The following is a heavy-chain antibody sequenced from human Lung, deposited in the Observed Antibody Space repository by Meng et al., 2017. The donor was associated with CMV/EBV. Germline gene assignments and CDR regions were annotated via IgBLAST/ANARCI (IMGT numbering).Heavy chain of an antibody. CDR2: AANKANRYTT. CDR1: GFILSDHY. CDR3: TRGHSGIDIYAFDI. D-gene: IGHD1-26*01. J-gene: IGHJ3*02. Sequence: GESLKISCAGPGFILSDHYIDWVRQAPGKGLEWIGRAANKANRYTTEYAASVKGRFTFSRYDSENSLYLQMNSLKSEDTAVYYCTRGHSGIDIYAFDIWGQGTLVTVSS. V-gene: IGHV3-72*01.